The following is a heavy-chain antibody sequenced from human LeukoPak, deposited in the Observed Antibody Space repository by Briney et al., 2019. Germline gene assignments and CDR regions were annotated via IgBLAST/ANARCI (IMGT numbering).Heavy chain of an antibody. V-gene: IGHV3-9*01. Sequence: PGRSLRLSCAASGFTFNDHAMYWVRHAPGKGLERVSGINWNSDNIGYADSVKGRFTISRDDAKNSLFLQMNSLRTEDTALYYCARASYYYDTTGLGAVDIWGQGTMVTVSS. CDR2: INWNSDNI. CDR1: GFTFNDHA. J-gene: IGHJ3*02. CDR3: ARASYYYDTTGLGAVDI. D-gene: IGHD3-22*01.